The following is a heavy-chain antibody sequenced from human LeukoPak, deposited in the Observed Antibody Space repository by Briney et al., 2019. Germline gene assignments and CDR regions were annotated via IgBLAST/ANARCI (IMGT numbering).Heavy chain of an antibody. Sequence: EASETLSLTCTVSGYSISSGYYWGWIRQPPGKGLEWIGSIYHSGSTYYNPSLKSRVTIPVDTSKNQFSLKLSSVTAADTAVYYCARDGDIVVVPAAMISPFDPWGQGTLVTVSS. V-gene: IGHV4-38-2*02. J-gene: IGHJ5*02. CDR2: IYHSGST. D-gene: IGHD2-2*01. CDR3: ARDGDIVVVPAAMISPFDP. CDR1: GYSISSGYY.